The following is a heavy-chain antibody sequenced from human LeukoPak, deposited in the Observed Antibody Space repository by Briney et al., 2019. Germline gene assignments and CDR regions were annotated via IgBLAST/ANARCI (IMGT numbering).Heavy chain of an antibody. CDR1: GFTFSSYG. J-gene: IGHJ5*02. CDR3: AADIVVVPAAP. CDR2: IWYDGSNK. V-gene: IGHV3-33*01. Sequence: GGSLRLSCAASGFTFSSYGMHWVRQAPGKGLEWVAVIWYDGSNKYYADSVKGRFTISRDNSKNTLYLQMSSLRAEDTAVYYCAADIVVVPAAPWGQGTLVTVSS. D-gene: IGHD2-2*01.